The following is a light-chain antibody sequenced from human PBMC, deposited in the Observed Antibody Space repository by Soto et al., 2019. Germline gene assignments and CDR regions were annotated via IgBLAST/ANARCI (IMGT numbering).Light chain of an antibody. CDR1: SSNIGDYS. CDR3: LVWYDNLDAFV. V-gene: IGLV1-44*01. J-gene: IGLJ1*01. Sequence: QSVLTQPPSASGTPGQRVTIFCSGTSSNIGDYSVNSYQQLPATTPKILIYSNNQQASGVPDRLSGSKSGTSASLVISGLQSADEADYYCLVWYDNLDAFVFGTGTKVTVL. CDR2: SNN.